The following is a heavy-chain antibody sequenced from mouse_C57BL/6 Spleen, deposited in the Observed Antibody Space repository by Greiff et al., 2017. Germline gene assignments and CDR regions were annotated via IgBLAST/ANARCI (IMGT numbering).Heavy chain of an antibody. CDR2: ISSSSSTI. D-gene: IGHD1-1*01. J-gene: IGHJ2*01. CDR3: ARSGAKKFDY. V-gene: IGHV5-17*01. CDR1: GFTFSDYG. Sequence: EVQLQESGGGLVKPGGSLKLSCAASGFTFSDYGMHWVRQAPEKGLEWVAYISSSSSTIYYADTVKGRFTISRDNAKHTLFLQMTSLRSEDTAMYYCARSGAKKFDYWGQGTTLTVSS.